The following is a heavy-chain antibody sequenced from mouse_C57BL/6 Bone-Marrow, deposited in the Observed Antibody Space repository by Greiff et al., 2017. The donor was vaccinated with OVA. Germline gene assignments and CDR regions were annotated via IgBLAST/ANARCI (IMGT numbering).Heavy chain of an antibody. CDR2: IYPGSGST. D-gene: IGHD1-1*01. J-gene: IGHJ2*01. CDR3: ARESYYYGSSHYFDY. CDR1: GYTFTSYW. Sequence: QVQLQQSGAELVKPGASVKMSCKASGYTFTSYWITWVKQRPGQGLEWIGDIYPGSGSTNYNEKFKSKATLTVDTSSSTAYMQLSSLTSEDSAVYYCARESYYYGSSHYFDYWGQGTTLTVSS. V-gene: IGHV1-55*01.